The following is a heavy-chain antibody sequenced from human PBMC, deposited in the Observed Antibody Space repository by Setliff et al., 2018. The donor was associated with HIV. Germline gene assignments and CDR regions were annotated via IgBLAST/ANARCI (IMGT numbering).Heavy chain of an antibody. J-gene: IGHJ3*01. D-gene: IGHD7-27*01. Sequence: KTSETLSLTCTVSGASISSGGYYWNWIRQLPGKGLEWIGYILDSGSTYYNPSLRGRLSMSIDTLANQFSVELTSVTAADTALYFCARVPNWGSAPFAYDVWGLGTMVTVSS. CDR3: ARVPNWGSAPFAYDV. CDR2: ILDSGST. CDR1: GASISSGGYY. V-gene: IGHV4-31*03.